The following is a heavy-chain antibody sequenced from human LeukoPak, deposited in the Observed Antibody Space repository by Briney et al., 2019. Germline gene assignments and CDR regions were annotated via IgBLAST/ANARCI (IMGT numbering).Heavy chain of an antibody. V-gene: IGHV3-7*03. J-gene: IGHJ4*02. CDR1: RFTFSNYW. Sequence: GGSLRLSCAASRFTFSNYWMSWVRQPPGNGLEWVANINQGGSEKYYLSSVKGRFTISRDNAKNSLYLQMNSLRADDTAIYYCVRDGSGYDYWGQGTLVTVSS. CDR3: VRDGSGYDY. D-gene: IGHD6-19*01. CDR2: INQGGSEK.